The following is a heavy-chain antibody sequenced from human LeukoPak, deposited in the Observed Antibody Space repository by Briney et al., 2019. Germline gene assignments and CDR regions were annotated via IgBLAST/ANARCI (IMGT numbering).Heavy chain of an antibody. Sequence: PGGSLRLSCVVSGITFTSHGMNWIRQAPGKGLEWVAFIQHDGSNKYHADSVKGRFTISRDNAKNSLYLQMNSLRAEDTAVYYCARVFLTAMAFDYWGQGTLVTVSS. D-gene: IGHD5-18*01. CDR1: GITFTSHG. V-gene: IGHV3-30*02. J-gene: IGHJ4*02. CDR3: ARVFLTAMAFDY. CDR2: IQHDGSNK.